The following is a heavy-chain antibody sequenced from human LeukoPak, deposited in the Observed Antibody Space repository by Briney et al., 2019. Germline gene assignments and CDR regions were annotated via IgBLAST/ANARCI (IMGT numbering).Heavy chain of an antibody. J-gene: IGHJ4*02. CDR3: ARGRYCTNGVCYPQPLDY. Sequence: GASVKVSCKASGGTFSSYAISWVRQAPGQGLEWMGGIIPIFGTANYAQKFQGRVTITADESTSTAYMELSSLRSEGTAVYYCARGRYCTNGVCYPQPLDYWGQGTLVTVSS. CDR2: IIPIFGTA. D-gene: IGHD2-8*01. V-gene: IGHV1-69*13. CDR1: GGTFSSYA.